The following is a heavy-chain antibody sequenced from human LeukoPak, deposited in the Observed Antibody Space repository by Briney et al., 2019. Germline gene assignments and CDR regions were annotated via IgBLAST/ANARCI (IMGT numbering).Heavy chain of an antibody. Sequence: SETLSLTCAVYGGSFSGYYWSWMRHPPRKGLEWIGEINHSGSTNCNPSLKSRVTISVDTSKNQFSLKLSSVTAADTAVYYCARAGESSGYYQRPRFDYWGQGTLVTVSS. V-gene: IGHV4-34*01. CDR3: ARAGESSGYYQRPRFDY. CDR2: INHSGST. J-gene: IGHJ4*02. D-gene: IGHD3-22*01. CDR1: GGSFSGYY.